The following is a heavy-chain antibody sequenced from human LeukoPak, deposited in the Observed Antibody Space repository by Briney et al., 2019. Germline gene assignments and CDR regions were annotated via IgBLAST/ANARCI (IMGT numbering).Heavy chain of an antibody. CDR2: INTDGRRT. CDR3: VRDVWGDRDSYFAY. J-gene: IGHJ4*02. CDR1: GFTFSSFW. Sequence: GGSLRLSCAASGFTFSSFWMHWVRQAPGNGLEWVARINTDGRRTSFAESVKGRFTFSRDNAKNTLYLQMNSLRAEDTAVYYCVRDVWGDRDSYFAYWGQGTLVTVSS. D-gene: IGHD2-21*01. V-gene: IGHV3-74*01.